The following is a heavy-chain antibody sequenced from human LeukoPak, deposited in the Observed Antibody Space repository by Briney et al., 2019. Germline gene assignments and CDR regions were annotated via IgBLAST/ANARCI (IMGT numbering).Heavy chain of an antibody. V-gene: IGHV1-8*01. CDR1: GYTFTSYD. CDR3: ARGVTVFGVAPDH. D-gene: IGHD3-3*01. Sequence: GASVKVSCKTSGYTFTSYDMNWVRQAPGQGLEWIGWMNTNSANTGYAQKFQGRVTISRNISIGTAYMELSSLTSEDTAVYYCARGVTVFGVAPDHWGQGTLVTVSS. CDR2: MNTNSANT. J-gene: IGHJ4*02.